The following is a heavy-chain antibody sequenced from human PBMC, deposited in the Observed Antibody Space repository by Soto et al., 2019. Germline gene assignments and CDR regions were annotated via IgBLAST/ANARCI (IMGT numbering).Heavy chain of an antibody. J-gene: IGHJ6*02. CDR1: GFTFSSYG. CDR2: ISYDGSNK. CDR3: AKDSGSGYDRGDSYYYYYGMDV. V-gene: IGHV3-30*18. D-gene: IGHD5-12*01. Sequence: GGSLRLSCAASGFTFSSYGMHWVRQAPGKGLEWVAVISYDGSNKYYADSVKGRFTISRDNSKNTLYLQMNSLRAEDTAVYYCAKDSGSGYDRGDSYYYYYGMDVWGQGTTVTVSS.